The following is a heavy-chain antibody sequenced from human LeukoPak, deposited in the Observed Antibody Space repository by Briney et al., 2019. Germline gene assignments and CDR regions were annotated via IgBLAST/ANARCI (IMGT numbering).Heavy chain of an antibody. D-gene: IGHD4-17*01. CDR2: IDSDTYGNTI. Sequence: PGGSLRLSCAASGFTLSSYSMNWVRQAPGKGLEWISYIDSDTYGNTIDYPDTVKGRFTISRDNAKNSLYLQMDSLRDEDTAVYSCARDRDYAFDYWGQGTLVTVSS. J-gene: IGHJ4*02. CDR1: GFTLSSYS. CDR3: ARDRDYAFDY. V-gene: IGHV3-48*02.